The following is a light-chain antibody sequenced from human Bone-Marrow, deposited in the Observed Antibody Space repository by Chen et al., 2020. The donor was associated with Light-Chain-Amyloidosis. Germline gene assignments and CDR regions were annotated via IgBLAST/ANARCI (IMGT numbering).Light chain of an antibody. CDR3: QQYGNSPLWT. J-gene: IGKJ1*01. CDR1: QSVSTSY. Sequence: ELVLTRSPGTLSLSPGERATLSCRASQSVSTSYLAWYQQKPGQAPRLLIYGASTRATDIPDRFSGGGSGTDFILTISRVEPEDVAVYYCQQYGNSPLWTFGQGTKVEIK. CDR2: GAS. V-gene: IGKV3-20*01.